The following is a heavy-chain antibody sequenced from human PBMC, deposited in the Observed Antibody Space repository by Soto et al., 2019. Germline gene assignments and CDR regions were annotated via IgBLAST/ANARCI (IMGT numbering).Heavy chain of an antibody. CDR3: ASHMVRGVPFGY. J-gene: IGHJ4*02. Sequence: PSETLSLTCTVSGGSISSYYWSWIRQPPGKGLEWIGYIYFRGSTNYNPSLKSRVTISVDTPKNQFSLKLSSVTAADTAVYYCASHMVRGVPFGYWGQGTLVTVSS. CDR2: IYFRGST. CDR1: GGSISSYY. D-gene: IGHD3-10*01. V-gene: IGHV4-59*08.